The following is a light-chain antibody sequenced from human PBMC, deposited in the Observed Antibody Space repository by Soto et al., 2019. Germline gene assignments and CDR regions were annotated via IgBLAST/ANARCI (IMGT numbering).Light chain of an antibody. CDR3: GTDHGSGSNFVSWV. CDR1: SGYSNYK. V-gene: IGLV9-49*01. J-gene: IGLJ3*02. Sequence: QSVLTQPPSASASLGASVTLTCTLSSGYSNYKVDWYQQRPGKGPRFVMRVGTGGIVGSKGDGIPDRFSVLGSGLNRYLTIKNIREEDESDYHCGTDHGSGSNFVSWVFGGGTKLTVL. CDR2: VGTGGIVG.